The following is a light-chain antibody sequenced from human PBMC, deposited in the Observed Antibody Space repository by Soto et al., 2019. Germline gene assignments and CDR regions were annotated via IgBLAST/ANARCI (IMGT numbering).Light chain of an antibody. J-gene: IGKJ1*01. CDR1: QSVNSW. CDR2: DAS. Sequence: DIQMTRSRSTLSAFVGDRVTITCRASQSVNSWLARYQQRPGKAPKLLIYDASTLESGVPSRFSGSGSGTDFTLTINSLKNEDFATYYCQQAYSTPWTFGQGTKVDIK. CDR3: QQAYSTPWT. V-gene: IGKV1-5*01.